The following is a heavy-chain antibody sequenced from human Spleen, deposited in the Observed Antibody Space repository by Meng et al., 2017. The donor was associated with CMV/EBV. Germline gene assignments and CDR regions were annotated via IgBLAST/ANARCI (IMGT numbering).Heavy chain of an antibody. CDR3: ARGTYYYGSGNTYYFDY. Sequence: GGSLRLSCAASGFTFSSYWMSWVRQAPGKGLEWVANIKHDGSAKYYVDSLKGRFTISRDNAQNSLYLQMNSLRAEDTALYYCARGTYYYGSGNTYYFDYWGQGTLVTVSS. V-gene: IGHV3-7*03. CDR1: GFTFSSYW. D-gene: IGHD3-10*01. CDR2: IKHDGSAK. J-gene: IGHJ4*02.